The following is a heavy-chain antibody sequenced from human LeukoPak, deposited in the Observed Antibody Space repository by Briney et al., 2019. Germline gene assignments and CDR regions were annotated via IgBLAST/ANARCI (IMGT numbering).Heavy chain of an antibody. V-gene: IGHV4-59*12. CDR2: IYYSGST. D-gene: IGHD3-10*01. Sequence: SETLSLTCTVSGGSISSYYWSWIRQPPGKGPEWIGYIYYSGSTNYNPSLKSRVTISVDTSKNQFSLKLSSVTAADTAVYYCAREPYYYGSGSLYYFDYWGQGTLVTVSS. J-gene: IGHJ4*02. CDR1: GGSISSYY. CDR3: AREPYYYGSGSLYYFDY.